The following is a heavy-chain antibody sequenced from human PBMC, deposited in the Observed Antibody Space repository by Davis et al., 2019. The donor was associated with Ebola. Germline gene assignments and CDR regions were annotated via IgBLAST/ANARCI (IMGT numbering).Heavy chain of an antibody. CDR2: ISSDGSSQ. Sequence: PGGSLRLSCAASGFSFSDYSMHWVRQAPGKGLEWVGIISSDGSSQYFADSVKGRFTISRDNSKNTLYLQINSLRAEDTAVYYCAGDNFVVPGAIFSYYAMDVWGQGTTVTVSS. CDR3: AGDNFVVPGAIFSYYAMDV. V-gene: IGHV3-30-3*01. CDR1: GFSFSDYS. J-gene: IGHJ6*02. D-gene: IGHD2-2*01.